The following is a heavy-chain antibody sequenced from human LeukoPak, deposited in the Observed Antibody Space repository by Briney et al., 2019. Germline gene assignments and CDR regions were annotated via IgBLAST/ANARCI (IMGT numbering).Heavy chain of an antibody. CDR2: IKTLARGGPT. D-gene: IGHD7-27*01. V-gene: IGHV3-15*01. CDR3: STTTSKLGIDAFDI. Sequence: GWSLRLSLVASRFPLIEAWMTGVGQAPGRGLEWGARIKTLARGGPTDYGAHVKGRFTISRDDSRNTLYVQTSSLKTEDTAVYYCSTTTSKLGIDAFDIWGDGAMVSVCS. J-gene: IGHJ3*02. CDR1: RFPLIEAW.